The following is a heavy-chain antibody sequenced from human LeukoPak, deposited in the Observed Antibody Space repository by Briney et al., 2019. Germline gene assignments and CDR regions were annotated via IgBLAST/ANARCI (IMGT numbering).Heavy chain of an antibody. CDR2: IYYSGST. CDR1: GGSISSISYY. Sequence: SETLSLTCTVSGGSISSISYYWGWIRQPPGKGLEWIGHIYYSGSTFHNPSLKIRVTISVDKSKNQFTLNVNSVTAADTAVYYCARDNSYMDVWGKGTTVTVSS. V-gene: IGHV4-39*06. D-gene: IGHD4-11*01. J-gene: IGHJ6*03. CDR3: ARDNSYMDV.